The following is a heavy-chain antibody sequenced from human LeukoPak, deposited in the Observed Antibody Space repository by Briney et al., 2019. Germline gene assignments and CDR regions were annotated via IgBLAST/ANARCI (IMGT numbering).Heavy chain of an antibody. J-gene: IGHJ5*02. V-gene: IGHV3-9*01. CDR1: GFTFDDYA. CDR3: AKGGHDFWSGHSLPNYNWFDP. D-gene: IGHD3-3*01. CDR2: ISWNSGSI. Sequence: PGGSLRLSCAASGFTFDDYAMPWVRQAPGKGLEWVSGISWNSGSIGYADSVKGRFTISRDNAKNSLYLQMNSLRAEDTALYYCAKGGHDFWSGHSLPNYNWFDPWGQGTLVTVSS.